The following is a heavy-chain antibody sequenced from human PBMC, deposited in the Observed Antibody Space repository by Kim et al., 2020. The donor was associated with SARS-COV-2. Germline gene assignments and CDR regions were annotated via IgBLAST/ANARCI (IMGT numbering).Heavy chain of an antibody. J-gene: IGHJ1*01. V-gene: IGHV3-23*01. Sequence: GGSLRLSCATSGFTFYNYTMNWVRQAPGKGLEWISVISGAGIHIYYADSVKGRFTISSDSSRNTVHLLMNSLRVEDTAIYYCVTDMGRSWEGKYFLHWSQGTLVTVSS. CDR3: VTDMGRSWEGKYFLH. CDR2: ISGAGIHI. D-gene: IGHD1-26*01. CDR1: GFTFYNYT.